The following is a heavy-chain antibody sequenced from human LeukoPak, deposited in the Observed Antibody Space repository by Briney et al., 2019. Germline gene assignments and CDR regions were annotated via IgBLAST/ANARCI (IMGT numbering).Heavy chain of an antibody. V-gene: IGHV3-48*04. CDR3: AREGGSSSPSSYYFDY. Sequence: GGSLRLSCAASGFTFRSYSMNWVRQAPGKGLEWVSYISSSSSTIYYADSVKGRFTISRDNAKNSLYLQMNSLRAEDTAVYYCAREGGSSSPSSYYFDYWGQGTLVTVSS. D-gene: IGHD6-6*01. CDR1: GFTFRSYS. CDR2: ISSSSSTI. J-gene: IGHJ4*02.